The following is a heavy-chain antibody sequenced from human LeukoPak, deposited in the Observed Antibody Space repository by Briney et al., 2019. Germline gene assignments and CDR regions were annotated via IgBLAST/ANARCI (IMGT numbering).Heavy chain of an antibody. V-gene: IGHV5-10-1*01. Sequence: PGESLKISCKGSGYSFSTYWINWVRQAPGKGLEWMGRIDPSDSYTKYSPSFQGHVTISADKSISTAYLQWSSLKASDTAMYYCARRYGTSWHYFDDWGQGTLVTVSS. D-gene: IGHD6-13*01. J-gene: IGHJ4*02. CDR1: GYSFSTYW. CDR3: ARRYGTSWHYFDD. CDR2: IDPSDSYT.